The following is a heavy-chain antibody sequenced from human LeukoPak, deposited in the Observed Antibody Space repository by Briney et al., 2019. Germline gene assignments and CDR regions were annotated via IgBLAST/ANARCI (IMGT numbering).Heavy chain of an antibody. V-gene: IGHV3-23*01. CDR3: AKDWELLDAFDI. J-gene: IGHJ3*02. CDR1: GFTFSSYA. D-gene: IGHD1-26*01. CDR2: ISGSGGST. Sequence: GXXLRLSCAASGFTFSSYAMSWVRQAPGKGLEWVSAISGSGGSTYYADSVKGRFTISRDNSKNTLYLQMNSLRAEDTAVYYCAKDWELLDAFDIWGQGTMVTVSS.